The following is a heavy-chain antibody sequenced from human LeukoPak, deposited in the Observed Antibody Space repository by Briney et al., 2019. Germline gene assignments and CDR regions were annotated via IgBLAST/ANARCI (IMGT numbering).Heavy chain of an antibody. CDR3: ARGRSDNYGSGSYQTDLDY. CDR1: GGSFSAYY. J-gene: IGHJ4*02. V-gene: IGHV4-34*01. Sequence: PSETLSLTCAVYGGSFSAYYWSWIRQPPGMGLEWIGEVNHSGSTNYNPSLKSRVTISVDTSKNQFSPKLSSVTAADTAVYYCARGRSDNYGSGSYQTDLDYWGQGTLVTVSS. CDR2: VNHSGST. D-gene: IGHD3-10*01.